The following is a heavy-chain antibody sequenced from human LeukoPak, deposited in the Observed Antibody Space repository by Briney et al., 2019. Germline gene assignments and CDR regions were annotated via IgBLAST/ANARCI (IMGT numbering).Heavy chain of an antibody. D-gene: IGHD6-19*01. CDR2: ISGSSTST. J-gene: IGHJ4*02. V-gene: IGHV3-23*01. CDR1: GFTFSSFA. CDR3: AKDLSMAVTGSPFDY. Sequence: GGSLRLSCAASGFTFSSFAMSWLRRAPGKGLERVSTISGSSTSTYYADSVQGRFTVSRDNSKSTLFLQMNSLRAEDTAIYYCAKDLSMAVTGSPFDYWGQGTLVTVSS.